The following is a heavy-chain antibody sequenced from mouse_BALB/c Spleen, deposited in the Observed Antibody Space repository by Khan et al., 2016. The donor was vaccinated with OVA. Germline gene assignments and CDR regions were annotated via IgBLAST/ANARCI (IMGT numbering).Heavy chain of an antibody. J-gene: IGHJ4*01. CDR3: ARHPYYHYNIMDY. V-gene: IGHV2-6-1*01. D-gene: IGHD2-10*01. Sequence: QVQLKESGPGLVAPSQSLSITCTISGFSLTNYGVHWVRQPPGKGLEWLVVIWSDGSTTYNSDLKSRLTISKDNSKSQVFLKMNSLQTDDTAMYFCARHPYYHYNIMDYWGQGTSVTVSS. CDR1: GFSLTNYG. CDR2: IWSDGST.